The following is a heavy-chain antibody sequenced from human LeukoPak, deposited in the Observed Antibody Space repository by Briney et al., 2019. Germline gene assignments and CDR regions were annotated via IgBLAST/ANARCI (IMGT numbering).Heavy chain of an antibody. CDR1: GFTVSSKY. Sequence: PGGSLRLSCAASGFTVSSKYMSWVRQAPGKGLEWVSVIYSGGSTYYADSVKGRFTVSRDSSKNTLYLQMNSLRAEDTAVYYCARGYGYSSGWYGPAFDIWGQGTMVTVSS. CDR3: ARGYGYSSGWYGPAFDI. D-gene: IGHD6-19*01. CDR2: IYSGGST. V-gene: IGHV3-53*01. J-gene: IGHJ3*02.